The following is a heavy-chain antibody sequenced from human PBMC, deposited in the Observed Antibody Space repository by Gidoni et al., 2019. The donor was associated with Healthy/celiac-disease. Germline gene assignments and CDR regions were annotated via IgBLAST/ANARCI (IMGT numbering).Heavy chain of an antibody. CDR3: ARTIYDFWSGYYPHPTPEHSRWFDP. Sequence: QVTLKESGPVLVKPTETLTLTCTVSGFSLSNARMGVSWIRQPPGKALEWLAHIFSNDEKSYSTSLKSRLTISKDTSKSQVVLTMTNMDPVDTATYYCARTIYDFWSGYYPHPTPEHSRWFDPWGQGTLVTVSS. CDR2: IFSNDEK. V-gene: IGHV2-26*01. CDR1: GFSLSNARMG. D-gene: IGHD3-3*01. J-gene: IGHJ5*02.